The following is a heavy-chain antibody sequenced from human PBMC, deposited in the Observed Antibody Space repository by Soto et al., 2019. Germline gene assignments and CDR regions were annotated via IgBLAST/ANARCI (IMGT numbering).Heavy chain of an antibody. Sequence: EVQLLESGGGLVKSGGSLRLSCAASGFTFSTYSMNWVRQVPGKGLEWVSVISNSGGSTDYTDSVKGRFTISRDNSNNTLYLQMNSLRSEDTAVYYGAKDISGYDLTGIFDYWGQGTLVTVSS. CDR3: AKDISGYDLTGIFDY. CDR2: ISNSGGST. J-gene: IGHJ4*02. D-gene: IGHD5-12*01. CDR1: GFTFSTYS. V-gene: IGHV3-23*01.